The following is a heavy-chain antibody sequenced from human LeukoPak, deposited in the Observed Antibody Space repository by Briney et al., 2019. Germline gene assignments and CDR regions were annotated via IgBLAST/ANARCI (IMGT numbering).Heavy chain of an antibody. V-gene: IGHV4-59*01. CDR3: ARAATYCGGDCYSLDACYI. D-gene: IGHD2-21*02. Sequence: SETLSLTCTVSGGSISSYYRSWIRQPPGKGLEWIGYIYYSGSTNYNPSLKSRVTISRDTSKNQLSLNLSSVTAADTAVYYLARAATYCGGDCYSLDACYIWGHGKMVTVSS. CDR2: IYYSGST. J-gene: IGHJ3*02. CDR1: GGSISSYY.